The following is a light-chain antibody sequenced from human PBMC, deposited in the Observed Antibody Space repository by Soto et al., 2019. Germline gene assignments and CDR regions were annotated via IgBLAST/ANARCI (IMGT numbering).Light chain of an antibody. V-gene: IGKV3-15*01. CDR2: GAS. CDR1: QSVSSN. CDR3: QQYNNWLLLT. Sequence: EIVMKQSPATLAVSPGERATLSCRASQSVSSNLAWYQQKPGQAPRLLIYGASTRATGIPARCSGSGSGTEFTLTLSSLQSEDFAVYDWQQYNNWLLLTFGGGTKVEI. J-gene: IGKJ4*02.